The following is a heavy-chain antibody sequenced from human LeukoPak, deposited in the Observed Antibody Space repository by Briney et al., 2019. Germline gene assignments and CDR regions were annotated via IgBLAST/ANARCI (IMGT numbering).Heavy chain of an antibody. CDR2: ISGSDGST. CDR1: GFTFSSYA. Sequence: GGSLRLSCAASGFTFSSYAMSWVRQAPGKGLEWVSAISGSDGSTYYADSVKGRFTISRDSSKNTLYLQMNSLRAEDAAVYYCAKAPVTTCSGAYCYPFDYWGQGTLVTVSS. J-gene: IGHJ4*02. D-gene: IGHD2-15*01. V-gene: IGHV3-23*01. CDR3: AKAPVTTCSGAYCYPFDY.